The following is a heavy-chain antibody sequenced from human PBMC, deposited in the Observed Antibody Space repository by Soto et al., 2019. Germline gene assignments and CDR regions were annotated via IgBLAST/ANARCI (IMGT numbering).Heavy chain of an antibody. J-gene: IGHJ6*02. Sequence: SETLSLTCAVYGGCFSGYYWSWIRQPPGKGLEWSGEINHSGSTNYTPSLKSRVTISVVTSKNQFSLKLSSVTAADTAVYYCARELYGLYYYYGMDVWDPGTTDTVSS. V-gene: IGHV4-34*01. CDR2: INHSGST. CDR3: ARELYGLYYYYGMDV. CDR1: GGCFSGYY. D-gene: IGHD1-26*01.